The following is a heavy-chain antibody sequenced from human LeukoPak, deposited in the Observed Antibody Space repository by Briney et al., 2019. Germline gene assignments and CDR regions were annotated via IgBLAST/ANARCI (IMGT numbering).Heavy chain of an antibody. CDR1: GFTFSSYS. J-gene: IGHJ4*02. CDR2: ISSSSSYI. Sequence: GGSLRLSCAASGFTFSSYSMNWVRQAPGKGLEWVSSISSSSSYIYYADSVKGRFTISRDNAKNSLYLQMNSLKTEDTAVYYCTTDYYYDSSGYEDFDYWGQGTLVTVSS. CDR3: TTDYYYDSSGYEDFDY. D-gene: IGHD3-22*01. V-gene: IGHV3-21*03.